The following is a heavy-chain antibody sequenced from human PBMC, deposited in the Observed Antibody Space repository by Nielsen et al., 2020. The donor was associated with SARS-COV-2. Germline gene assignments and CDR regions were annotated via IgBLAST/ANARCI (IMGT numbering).Heavy chain of an antibody. CDR2: ISGTGDST. D-gene: IGHD2-2*01. J-gene: IGHJ4*01. CDR1: GGSISSYY. V-gene: IGHV3-23*01. CDR3: AKAGGVLVTAAKRYFDY. Sequence: ETLSLTCTVSGGSISSYYWSWVRQAPGKGLEWVSSISGTGDSTYYADSVKGRFTISRDNSKNTLYLQMNSLRVEDAAVYYCAKAGGVLVTAAKRYFDYWGQGTLVTVSS.